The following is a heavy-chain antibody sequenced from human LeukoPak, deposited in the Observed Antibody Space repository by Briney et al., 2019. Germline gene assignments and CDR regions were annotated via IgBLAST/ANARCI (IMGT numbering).Heavy chain of an antibody. CDR3: ARSYCGSDCSSGGGIVDY. J-gene: IGHJ4*02. CDR2: IYHSGRA. D-gene: IGHD2-21*02. V-gene: IGHV4-4*09. CDR1: GGSIRGYY. Sequence: PSETLSLTCSVPGGSIRGYYWSSIRQPPGKGLEWIGYIYHSGRANYNPSLRSRVTISVETSNNQFSLKLSSVTAADTAVYYCARSYCGSDCSSGGGIVDYWGQGTLVTVSS.